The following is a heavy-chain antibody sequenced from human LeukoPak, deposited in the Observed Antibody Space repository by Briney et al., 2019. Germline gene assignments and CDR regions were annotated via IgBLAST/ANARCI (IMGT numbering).Heavy chain of an antibody. CDR2: IYYSWST. J-gene: IGHJ4*02. CDR1: GVSISSYY. D-gene: IGHD3-22*01. Sequence: SGTLSLTCTVSGVSISSYYWSWIRQPPGKGLEWIGYIYYSWSTNYNPSLKSRVTISVDTSKSQFSLKLSSVTAADTAVYYCARTYYDSSGYRYYFDYWGQGTLVTVSS. V-gene: IGHV4-59*01. CDR3: ARTYYDSSGYRYYFDY.